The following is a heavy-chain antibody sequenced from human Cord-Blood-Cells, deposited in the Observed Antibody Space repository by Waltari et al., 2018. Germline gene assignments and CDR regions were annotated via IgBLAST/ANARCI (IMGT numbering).Heavy chain of an antibody. CDR2: INHSGSN. J-gene: IGHJ4*02. Sequence: QVQLQQWGAGLLKPSETLSLTCAVYGGSFSGYYWSWIRQPPGKGLEWLGEINHSGSNNYNPSVKSRVTISVDTSKNQFSLKLGSVTAADTAVDYCAIYSSSSGDDYWGQGTLVTVSS. D-gene: IGHD6-6*01. CDR1: GGSFSGYY. V-gene: IGHV4-34*01. CDR3: AIYSSSSGDDY.